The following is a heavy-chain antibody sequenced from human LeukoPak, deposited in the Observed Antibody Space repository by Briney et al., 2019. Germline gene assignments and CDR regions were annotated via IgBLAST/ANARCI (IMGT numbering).Heavy chain of an antibody. J-gene: IGHJ6*03. V-gene: IGHV3-7*01. D-gene: IGHD3-3*01. CDR2: IKQDGSEK. Sequence: GGSLRLSCAASGFTFSSHWMSWVRQAPGKGLEWVANIKQDGSEKYYVDSVKGRFTISRDNAKNSLYLQMNSLRAEDTAVYYCARDRILEWLLYYYYYMDVWGKGTTVTVSS. CDR1: GFTFSSHW. CDR3: ARDRILEWLLYYYYYMDV.